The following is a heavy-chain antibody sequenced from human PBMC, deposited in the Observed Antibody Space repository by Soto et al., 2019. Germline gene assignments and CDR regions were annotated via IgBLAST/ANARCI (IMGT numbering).Heavy chain of an antibody. Sequence: GESLKISCKGSGYSFTSYWISWVRQMPGKGLEWMGRIDPSDSYTNYSPSFQGHVTISADKSISTAYLQWSSLKASDTAMYYCARPRPRGWWEPRVNHDAFDIWGQGTIVTVSS. CDR1: GYSFTSYW. J-gene: IGHJ3*02. V-gene: IGHV5-10-1*01. CDR2: IDPSDSYT. CDR3: ARPRPRGWWEPRVNHDAFDI. D-gene: IGHD2-15*01.